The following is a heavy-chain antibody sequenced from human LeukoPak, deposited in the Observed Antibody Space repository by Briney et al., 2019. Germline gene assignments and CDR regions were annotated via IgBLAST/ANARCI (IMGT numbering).Heavy chain of an antibody. CDR1: GVTFSSYG. Sequence: GGSLRLSCAASGVTFSSYGMHWVRQAPGKGLEWVALISSDGNDKLYGDSVKGRFTISGDDSKSTLYLQMNSLRAEDTAVYYCTTKVIRGNSGDDYDDWGQGTLDTVSS. V-gene: IGHV3-30*03. CDR2: ISSDGNDK. CDR3: TTKVIRGNSGDDYDD. J-gene: IGHJ4*02. D-gene: IGHD5-12*01.